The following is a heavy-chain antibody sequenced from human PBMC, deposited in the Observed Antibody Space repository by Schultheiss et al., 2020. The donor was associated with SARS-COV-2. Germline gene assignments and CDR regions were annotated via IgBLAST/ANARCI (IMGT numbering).Heavy chain of an antibody. D-gene: IGHD1-26*01. CDR2: ISAYNGNT. Sequence: ASVKVSCKASGYTFTSYGISWVRQAPGQGLEWMGWISAYNGNTNYAQKLQGRVTMTTDTSTSTAYMGLRSLRAEDTAVYYCARRAWASFYFDYGGQGTLVTVSS. CDR1: GYTFTSYG. V-gene: IGHV1-18*04. J-gene: IGHJ4*02. CDR3: ARRAWASFYFDY.